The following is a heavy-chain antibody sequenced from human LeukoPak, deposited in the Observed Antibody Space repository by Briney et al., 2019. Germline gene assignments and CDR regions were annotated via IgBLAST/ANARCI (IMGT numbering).Heavy chain of an antibody. CDR1: SGSISSYY. Sequence: PSETLSLTCSVSSGSISSYYWSWIRQPPGKGLEWIGYMYYSGSANYNPSLKSRVTMSVDTSKNHFSLNLTSVTAADTAVYYCARGGTQLTFPVWGQGTLVTVSS. J-gene: IGHJ4*02. D-gene: IGHD4/OR15-4a*01. V-gene: IGHV4-59*01. CDR3: ARGGTQLTFPV. CDR2: MYYSGSA.